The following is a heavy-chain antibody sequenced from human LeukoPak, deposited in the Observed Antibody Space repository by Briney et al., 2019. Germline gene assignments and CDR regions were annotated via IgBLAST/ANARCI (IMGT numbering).Heavy chain of an antibody. Sequence: SETLSLTCTVSGYSISSGYYWGWIRQPPGKGLEWIGSIYHSGSTYYNPSLKSRVTMSVDTSKNQFSLKLSSVTAADTAVYYCARDEYYYDSSGYYLFDYWGQGTLVTVSS. CDR1: GYSISSGYY. D-gene: IGHD3-22*01. CDR2: IYHSGST. CDR3: ARDEYYYDSSGYYLFDY. J-gene: IGHJ4*02. V-gene: IGHV4-38-2*02.